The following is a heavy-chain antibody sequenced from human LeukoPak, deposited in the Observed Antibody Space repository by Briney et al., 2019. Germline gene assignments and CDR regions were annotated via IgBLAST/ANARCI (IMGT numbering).Heavy chain of an antibody. V-gene: IGHV1-69*01. J-gene: IGHJ5*02. CDR2: IIPIFGTA. CDR1: GGTFSSYA. Sequence: SVKVSCKASGGTFSSYAISWVRQAPGQGLEWMGGIIPIFGTANYAQKFQGRVTITADESTSTAYMELSSLRSEDTAVYYCARHRDGYNYFWFDPWGQGTLVTVSS. D-gene: IGHD5-24*01. CDR3: ARHRDGYNYFWFDP.